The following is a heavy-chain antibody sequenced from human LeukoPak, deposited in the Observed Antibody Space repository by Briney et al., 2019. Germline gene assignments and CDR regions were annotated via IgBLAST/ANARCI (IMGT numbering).Heavy chain of an antibody. Sequence: SETLSLTCTVSGGSISSYYWSWIRQPAGKGLEWIGRIYTSGSTNYNPSLKSRVTMSVDTSKNQFSLKLSSVTAADTAVYYCARGLGGIAARGSSYFDYWGQGTLVTVSS. CDR2: IYTSGST. V-gene: IGHV4-4*07. CDR3: ARGLGGIAARGSSYFDY. CDR1: GGSISSYY. J-gene: IGHJ4*02. D-gene: IGHD6-6*01.